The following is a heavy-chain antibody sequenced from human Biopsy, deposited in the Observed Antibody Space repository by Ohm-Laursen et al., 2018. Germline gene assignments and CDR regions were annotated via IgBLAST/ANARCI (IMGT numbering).Heavy chain of an antibody. D-gene: IGHD3-10*01. CDR1: GFTFGDYY. CDR3: ATDGAGSYNEN. CDR2: ISGSGVTK. V-gene: IGHV3-11*01. Sequence: GSLRLSCAASGFTFGDYYMSWIRQAPGKGLEWLSYISGSGVTKMYADSVRGRFTVSRDNAKNSLYLEMNNLTAEDRAVYYCATDGAGSYNENWGQGTLVSVSS. J-gene: IGHJ4*02.